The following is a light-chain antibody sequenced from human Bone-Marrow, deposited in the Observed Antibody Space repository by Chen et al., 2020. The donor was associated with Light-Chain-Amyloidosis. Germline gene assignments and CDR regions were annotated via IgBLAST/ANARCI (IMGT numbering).Light chain of an antibody. V-gene: IGKV1-8*01. CDR3: QQYYSYRGT. CDR1: QGISS. Sequence: ALRMTQSPSSLSASTGDRVTITCRASQGISSLAWYQQKPGKAPKLLIYAASTLQSGVPSRFSGSGSGTDFTLTISCLQSEDFATYYCQQYYSYRGTFGGGTKVEIK. CDR2: AAS. J-gene: IGKJ4*01.